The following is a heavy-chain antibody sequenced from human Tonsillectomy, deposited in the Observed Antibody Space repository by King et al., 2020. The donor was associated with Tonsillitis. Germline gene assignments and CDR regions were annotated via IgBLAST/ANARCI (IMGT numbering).Heavy chain of an antibody. J-gene: IGHJ4*02. CDR1: GFTFSGSA. V-gene: IGHV3-73*02. Sequence: VQLVESGGGLVQPGGSLKLSCAASGFTFSGSAMHWVRQASGKGLEWVGRIRSKANSYATAYAASVKGRFTISRDDSKNTAYLQMNSLKTEDTAVYYCTRQVTTIPFDYWGKGTLVTVSS. CDR2: IRSKANSYAT. D-gene: IGHD5-12*01. CDR3: TRQVTTIPFDY.